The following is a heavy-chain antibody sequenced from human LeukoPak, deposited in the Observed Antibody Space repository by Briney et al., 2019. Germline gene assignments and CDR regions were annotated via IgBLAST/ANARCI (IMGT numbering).Heavy chain of an antibody. D-gene: IGHD2-2*01. CDR1: GGTFSSYA. CDR3: AIVESVLSVVVPAAHSGSWFDR. CDR2: IIPIFGTA. Sequence: SSVKVSCKASGGTFSSYAISWVRQAPGQGLEWMGGIIPIFGTANYAQKFQGRVTITSDKSTSTAYMELSSLRSEDTAVYYCAIVESVLSVVVPAAHSGSWFDRWGQGTLVTVSS. J-gene: IGHJ5*02. V-gene: IGHV1-69*06.